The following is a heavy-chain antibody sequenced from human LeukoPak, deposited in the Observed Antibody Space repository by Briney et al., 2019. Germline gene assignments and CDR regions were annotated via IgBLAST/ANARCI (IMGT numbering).Heavy chain of an antibody. D-gene: IGHD2-2*01. Sequence: PSETLSLTCTVSGGSISSYYWRWIRQPPGKGLEWIGYIYYSGSTNYNPSLKSRVTRSVDTSKHQFSLKLSSVSAADTAVYYCARTIVVVPAYYFDYWGEGTLVTVSS. V-gene: IGHV4-59*01. CDR1: GGSISSYY. CDR3: ARTIVVVPAYYFDY. CDR2: IYYSGST. J-gene: IGHJ4*02.